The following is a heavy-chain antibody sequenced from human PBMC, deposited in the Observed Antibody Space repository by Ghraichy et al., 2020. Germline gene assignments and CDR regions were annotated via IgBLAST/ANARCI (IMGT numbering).Heavy chain of an antibody. Sequence: SETLSLTCTVSGGSISSGGYYWSWIRQHPGKGLEWIGYIYYSGSTFYKPSLKSRVIISVDTSKNQFSLMLSSVTAADTAVYYCARESEATYYMDVWGKGTTVTVSS. CDR3: ARESEATYYMDV. CDR2: IYYSGST. J-gene: IGHJ6*03. CDR1: GGSISSGGYY. V-gene: IGHV4-31*03.